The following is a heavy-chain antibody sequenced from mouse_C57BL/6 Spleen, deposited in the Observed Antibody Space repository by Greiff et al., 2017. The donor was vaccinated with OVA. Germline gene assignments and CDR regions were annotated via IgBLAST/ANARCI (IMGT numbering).Heavy chain of an antibody. D-gene: IGHD2-4*01. V-gene: IGHV5-12*01. CDR2: ISNGGGST. CDR3: ARQGLRRGDWYFDV. CDR1: GFTFSDYY. Sequence: EVKLMESGGGLVQPGGSLKLSCAASGFTFSDYYMYWVRQTPEKRLEWVAYISNGGGSTYYPDTVKGRFTISRDNAKNTLYLQMSRLKSEDTAMYYCARQGLRRGDWYFDVWGTGTTVTVSS. J-gene: IGHJ1*03.